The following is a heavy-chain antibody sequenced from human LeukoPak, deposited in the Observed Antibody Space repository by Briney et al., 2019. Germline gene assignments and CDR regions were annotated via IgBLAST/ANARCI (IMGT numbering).Heavy chain of an antibody. CDR3: ARDYKYAFDN. CDR2: IGIDSGNT. D-gene: IGHD5-24*01. V-gene: IGHV3-48*01. J-gene: IGHJ4*02. CDR1: GFTLSDYS. Sequence: GGSLRLSCAASGFTLSDYSMNWVRQAPGKGLEWISYIGIDSGNTNYADSVKGRFTISGDKAKNSLYLQTNSLRVEDTAVYYCARDYKYAFDNWGQGTLVTVSS.